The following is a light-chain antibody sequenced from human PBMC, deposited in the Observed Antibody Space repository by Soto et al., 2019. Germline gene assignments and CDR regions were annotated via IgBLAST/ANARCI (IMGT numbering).Light chain of an antibody. CDR2: EVT. Sequence: QSALTQPPSAPGSPGQSVTIPCTGTSSDVGAYDHVSWYQQHPGKAPKLIIYEVTKRPAGVPDRFSGSKSGNTASLTVSGLQAEDEADYYCSSDAGNYNYVFGTGTKVTVL. V-gene: IGLV2-8*01. CDR1: SSDVGAYDH. J-gene: IGLJ1*01. CDR3: SSDAGNYNYV.